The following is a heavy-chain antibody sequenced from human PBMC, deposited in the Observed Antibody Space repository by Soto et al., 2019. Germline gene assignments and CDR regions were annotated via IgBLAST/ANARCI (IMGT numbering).Heavy chain of an antibody. CDR2: IYYSGST. Sequence: LQLQESGPGLVKPSETLSLTCTVSGGSISSSSYYWGWIRQPPGKGLEWIGSIYYSGSTYYNPSLKSRVTISVATSKNQFSLKLSSVTAADTAVYYCARHTPAISISDHWGQGTLVTVSS. V-gene: IGHV4-39*01. CDR1: GGSISSSSYY. D-gene: IGHD2-15*01. CDR3: ARHTPAISISDH. J-gene: IGHJ4*02.